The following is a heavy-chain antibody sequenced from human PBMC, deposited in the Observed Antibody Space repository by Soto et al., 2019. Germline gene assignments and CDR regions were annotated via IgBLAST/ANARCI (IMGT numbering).Heavy chain of an antibody. CDR2: ISSSSSTI. D-gene: IGHD3-3*01. V-gene: IGHV3-48*01. J-gene: IGHJ6*03. Sequence: EVQLVESGGGLVQPGGSLRLSCAASGFTFSSYSINWVRQAPGKGLEWVSYISSSSSTIYYADSVKGRFTISRDNAKNSLCLQMNSLRAEDTAVYYCARRGIMGDFLYYMDVWGKGTTVTVSS. CDR3: ARRGIMGDFLYYMDV. CDR1: GFTFSSYS.